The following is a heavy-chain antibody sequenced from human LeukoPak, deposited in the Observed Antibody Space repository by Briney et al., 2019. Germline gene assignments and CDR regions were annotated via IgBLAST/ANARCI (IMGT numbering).Heavy chain of an antibody. CDR3: ARQPSSWFTSFGS. CDR1: GGSLSSYF. J-gene: IGHJ4*02. Sequence: PSETLSLTCTVSGGSLSSYFWSWIRQPPGKGLEWIAYIYYSGSTNYNPSLKSRVTISVDTSKNQFSLELSSVTAADTAVYYCARQPSSWFTSFGSWGQGTLVTVSS. CDR2: IYYSGST. V-gene: IGHV4-59*01. D-gene: IGHD6-13*01.